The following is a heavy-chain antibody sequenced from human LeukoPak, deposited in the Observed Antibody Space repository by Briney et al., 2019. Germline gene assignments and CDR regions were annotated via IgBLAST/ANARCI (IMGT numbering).Heavy chain of an antibody. CDR3: ARGADTAMDEQYYFDY. Sequence: NPSETLSLTCAVSGGSISSGGYSWSWIRQPPGKGLEWIVYIYHSGSTYYNPSLKSRVTVSVDRSKDQFSLKLSSVTAADTAVYYCARGADTAMDEQYYFDYWGQGTLVTVSS. CDR2: IYHSGST. D-gene: IGHD5-18*01. J-gene: IGHJ4*02. CDR1: GGSISSGGYS. V-gene: IGHV4-30-2*01.